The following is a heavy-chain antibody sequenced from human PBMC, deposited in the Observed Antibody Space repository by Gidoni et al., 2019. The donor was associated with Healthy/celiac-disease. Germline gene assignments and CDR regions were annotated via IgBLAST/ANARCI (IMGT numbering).Heavy chain of an antibody. CDR3: AKSGGDCSSTSCYYYYGMDV. CDR1: GFTFSSYG. Sequence: QVQLVESGGGVVQPGRSLRLSCAASGFTFSSYGMHWVRQAPGKGLEWVAVIWYDGSNKYYADSVKGRFTISRDNSKNTLYLQMNSLRAEDTAVYYCAKSGGDCSSTSCYYYYGMDVWGQGTTVTVSS. D-gene: IGHD2-2*01. CDR2: IWYDGSNK. J-gene: IGHJ6*02. V-gene: IGHV3-33*06.